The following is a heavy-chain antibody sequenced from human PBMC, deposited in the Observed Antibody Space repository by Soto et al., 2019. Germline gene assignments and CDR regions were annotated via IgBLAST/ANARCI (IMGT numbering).Heavy chain of an antibody. V-gene: IGHV3-23*01. CDR2: LSGTGDSA. D-gene: IGHD3-10*01. Sequence: EVQLLESGGGLVQPGGSLRLSCAASGFTFSSYALSWVRQAPGMALEWVSALSGTGDSADYANSVKGRFTISRDASKTTLYLVMSSLRAEDTAIYYCARDNGNYGSGSFAHWGQGTLVSVSS. CDR1: GFTFSSYA. J-gene: IGHJ4*02. CDR3: ARDNGNYGSGSFAH.